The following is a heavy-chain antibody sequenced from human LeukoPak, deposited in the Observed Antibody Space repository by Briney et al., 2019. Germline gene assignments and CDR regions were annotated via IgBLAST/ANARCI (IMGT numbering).Heavy chain of an antibody. CDR2: ISSNGGST. Sequence: GGSLRLSCAASGFTFSSYAMHWVRQAPGKGLEYVSAISSNGGSTYYANSVKGRFTISRDNSKNTLYLQMGSLRAEDMAVYYCARECAEYGGYIIDYWGQGTLVTVSS. V-gene: IGHV3-64*01. J-gene: IGHJ4*02. CDR3: ARECAEYGGYIIDY. CDR1: GFTFSSYA. D-gene: IGHD5-12*01.